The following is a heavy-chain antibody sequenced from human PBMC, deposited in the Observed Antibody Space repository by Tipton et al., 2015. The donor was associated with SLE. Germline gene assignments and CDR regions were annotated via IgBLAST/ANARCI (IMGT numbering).Heavy chain of an antibody. D-gene: IGHD2-21*01. CDR1: GDSISTNY. CDR3: AKWSVVASGQPFGH. CDR2: RYSGGST. J-gene: IGHJ4*02. Sequence: TLSLTCSVSGDSISTNYWTWIRQPPGKRLEWMGYRYSGGSTNYNPALESRVFISVDTSKSQFSLHLTSVTAADTAVYYCAKWSVVASGQPFGHWGQGILVTVSS. V-gene: IGHV4-59*01.